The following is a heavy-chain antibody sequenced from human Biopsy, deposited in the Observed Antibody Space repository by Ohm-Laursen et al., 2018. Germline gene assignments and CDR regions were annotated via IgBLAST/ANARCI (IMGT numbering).Heavy chain of an antibody. Sequence: PTQTLTLTGSFSGFSLSSTGMRIRWVRQPPVKALECLGRIDWDDDKFYSPSLETRLSLSKDTTTNQVVLTLTDVDPEDTATYYCARTRAHNFGALEFWGQGILVTVSS. CDR1: GFSLSSTGMR. CDR3: ARTRAHNFGALEF. J-gene: IGHJ4*01. V-gene: IGHV2-70*04. D-gene: IGHD1-1*01. CDR2: IDWDDDK.